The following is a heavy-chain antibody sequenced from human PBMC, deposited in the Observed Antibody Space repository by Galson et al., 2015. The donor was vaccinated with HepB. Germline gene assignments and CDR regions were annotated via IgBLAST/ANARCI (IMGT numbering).Heavy chain of an antibody. CDR1: GFSLSTNKMS. Sequence: PALVKPTQTLTLACAFSGFSLSTNKMSVSWIRQPPGRALEWLARIDWDEDKFYITSLKTRLTISKDTPKNQVVLSMTNMDPEDTATYYCARTDNSGPFDYWGQGTLVTVSS. CDR2: IDWDEDK. V-gene: IGHV2-70*04. CDR3: ARTDNSGPFDY. D-gene: IGHD3-22*01. J-gene: IGHJ4*02.